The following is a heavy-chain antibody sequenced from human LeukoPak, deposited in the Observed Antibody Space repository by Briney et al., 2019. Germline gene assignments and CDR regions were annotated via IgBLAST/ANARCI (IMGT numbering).Heavy chain of an antibody. CDR3: ARDAGGTGTTTGEY. CDR2: IIPIFGTA. J-gene: IGHJ4*02. V-gene: IGHV1-69*05. CDR1: GGTFSSYA. Sequence: SVKVSCKASGGTFSSYAISWVRQAPGQGLEWMGRIIPIFGTANYAQKFQGRVTITTDESTSTAYMELSSLRSEDAAVYYCARDAGGTGTTTGEYWGQGTLVTVSS. D-gene: IGHD4-17*01.